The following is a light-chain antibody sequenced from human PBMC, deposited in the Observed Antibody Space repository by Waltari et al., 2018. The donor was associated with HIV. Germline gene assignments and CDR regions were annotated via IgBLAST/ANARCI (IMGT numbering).Light chain of an antibody. CDR3: AAWDDSLDGFV. Sequence: SVLTQPPSAPGTPGPRVTIPCSGSCSHIGRQPVNWYQQVPGTPPQRLIYSNDPRPSGVPDRFSGSKAGTSASLAISGLQSEDEADYYCAAWDDSLDGFVFGTGTKVTVL. V-gene: IGLV1-44*01. CDR2: SND. CDR1: CSHIGRQP. J-gene: IGLJ1*01.